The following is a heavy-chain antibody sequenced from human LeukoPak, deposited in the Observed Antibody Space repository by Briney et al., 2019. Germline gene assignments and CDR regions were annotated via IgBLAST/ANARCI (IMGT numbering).Heavy chain of an antibody. D-gene: IGHD2-15*01. CDR2: INPNSGGT. V-gene: IGHV1-2*02. CDR3: AREEVRQTIVVVVAATDDAFDI. CDR1: GYTFTSYG. Sequence: GASVKVSCKASGYTFTSYGISWVRQAPGQGLEWMGWINPNSGGTNYAQKFQGRVTMTRDTSISTAYMELSRLRSDDTAVYYCAREEVRQTIVVVVAATDDAFDIWGQGTMVTVSS. J-gene: IGHJ3*02.